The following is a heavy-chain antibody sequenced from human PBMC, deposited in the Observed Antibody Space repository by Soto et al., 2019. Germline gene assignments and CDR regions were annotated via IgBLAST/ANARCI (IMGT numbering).Heavy chain of an antibody. CDR2: ISYDGSNK. D-gene: IGHD3-16*01. J-gene: IGHJ4*02. Sequence: QVQLVESGGGVVQPGRSLRLSCAASGFTFSSYAMHWVLQAPGKGLEWVAVISYDGSNKYYADSVKGRFTISRDNSKNTLYLQMNSLRAEDTAVYYCARAYEGDYFDYWGQGTLVTVSS. CDR3: ARAYEGDYFDY. CDR1: GFTFSSYA. V-gene: IGHV3-30-3*01.